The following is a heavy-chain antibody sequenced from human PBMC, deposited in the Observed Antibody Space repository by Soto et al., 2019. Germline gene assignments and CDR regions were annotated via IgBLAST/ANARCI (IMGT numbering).Heavy chain of an antibody. CDR3: ARRGYGSRWPNVYMDV. CDR1: GFTFINYE. CDR2: ISNNGAHT. Sequence: ESGGGLVQPGGSLSLSCAASGFTFINYEMPWVRQAPGKGREYVSGISNNGAHTDYAKSVKGRFTISRDNSENTLYLQMGSLRAEDMALYYCARRGYGSRWPNVYMDVWGKGTTVTVSS. D-gene: IGHD6-13*01. V-gene: IGHV3-64*01. J-gene: IGHJ6*03.